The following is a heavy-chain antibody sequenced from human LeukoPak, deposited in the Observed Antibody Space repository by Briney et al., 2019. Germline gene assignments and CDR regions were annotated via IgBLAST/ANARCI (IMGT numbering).Heavy chain of an antibody. CDR2: FDPEDGET. CDR3: ATIYDFWSGSHWFDP. D-gene: IGHD3-3*01. CDR1: GYTLTELS. Sequence: GASVKVSCKVSGYTLTELSMHWVRQAPGRGLEWMGGFDPEDGETIYAQKFQGRFTMTEDTSTDTAYMELSSLRSEDTAVYYCATIYDFWSGSHWFDPWGQGTLVTVSS. V-gene: IGHV1-24*01. J-gene: IGHJ5*02.